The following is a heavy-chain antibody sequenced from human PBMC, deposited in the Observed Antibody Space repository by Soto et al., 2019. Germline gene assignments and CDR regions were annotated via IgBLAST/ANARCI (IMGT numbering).Heavy chain of an antibody. J-gene: IGHJ4*02. Sequence: LRLSCAASGFTFSTYAMTWIRQAPGKGLEWVSSLSGGGDTTYYADSVKGRFTISRDNAKNTLYLQMNSLRVEDTAVDYCARSMQLWLLDSWGQGTLVTFSS. V-gene: IGHV3-23*01. CDR2: LSGGGDTT. D-gene: IGHD2-21*01. CDR1: GFTFSTYA. CDR3: ARSMQLWLLDS.